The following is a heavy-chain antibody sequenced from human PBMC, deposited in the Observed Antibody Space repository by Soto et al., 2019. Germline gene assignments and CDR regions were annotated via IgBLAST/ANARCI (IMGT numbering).Heavy chain of an antibody. CDR2: IYYSGST. Sequence: LSLTWSFSGGSVSSGSDYWRWIRQPPGKGLEWIGYIYYSGSTNCNPSLKSLVTISVDTSKNQFSLKLSSVTAADTAVYYCAREYPTVTTLFDPWGQGILVTVSS. J-gene: IGHJ5*02. V-gene: IGHV4-61*01. CDR3: AREYPTVTTLFDP. CDR1: GGSVSSGSDY. D-gene: IGHD4-17*01.